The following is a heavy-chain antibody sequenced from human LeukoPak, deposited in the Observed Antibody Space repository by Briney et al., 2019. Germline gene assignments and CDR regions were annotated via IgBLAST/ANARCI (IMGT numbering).Heavy chain of an antibody. V-gene: IGHV1-46*01. CDR1: GYTFTGYY. CDR2: INPSGGST. Sequence: ASVKVSCKASGYTFTGYYIHWVRQAPGQGLEWMGIINPSGGSTSYAQKFQGRVTMTRDMSTSTVYMELSLRSDDTAVYYCARGSYYYDSSGYYPPLDYWGQGTLVTVSS. CDR3: ARGSYYYDSSGYYPPLDY. J-gene: IGHJ4*02. D-gene: IGHD3-22*01.